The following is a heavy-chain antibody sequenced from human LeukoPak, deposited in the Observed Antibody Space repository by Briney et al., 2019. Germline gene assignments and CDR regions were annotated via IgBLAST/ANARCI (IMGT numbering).Heavy chain of an antibody. CDR2: IYNGGST. CDR1: GFSVSSNY. CDR3: ARASRWLALDD. D-gene: IGHD6-19*01. Sequence: PGGSLRLSCAASGFSVSSNYMAWVRQAPGKGLEWVSVIYNGGSTKYGDSVQDRFTISRDKSKNTLHLQMNSLRAEDTALYYCARASRWLALDDWGQGALVTVSA. J-gene: IGHJ4*02. V-gene: IGHV3-66*01.